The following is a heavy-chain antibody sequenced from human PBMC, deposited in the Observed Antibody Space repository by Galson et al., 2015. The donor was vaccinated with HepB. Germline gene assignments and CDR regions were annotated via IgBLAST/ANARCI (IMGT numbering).Heavy chain of an antibody. Sequence: SVKVSCKASGSTFTSYGISWVRQAPGQVLEWMGWISAYNGNTNYAQKLQVRVTMTTDTSTSTAYMELRSLRSDDTAVYYCARDRRDAARYFDWLLSQMYYFDYCGQVTLVTVSS. J-gene: IGHJ4*02. CDR2: ISAYNGNT. D-gene: IGHD3-9*01. CDR3: ARDRRDAARYFDWLLSQMYYFDY. V-gene: IGHV1-18*04. CDR1: GSTFTSYG.